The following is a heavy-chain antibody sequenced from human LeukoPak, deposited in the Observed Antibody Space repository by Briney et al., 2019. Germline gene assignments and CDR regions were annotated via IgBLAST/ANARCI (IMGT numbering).Heavy chain of an antibody. V-gene: IGHV4-59*01. J-gene: IGHJ3*02. Sequence: GSLRLSCAASGFTFSSYGMSWVRQPPGKGLEWIGYIYYSGSTNYNPSLKSRVTISVDTSKNQFSLKLSSVTAADTAVYYCARDLHYVWGSYRLYAFDIWGQGTMVTVSS. CDR3: ARDLHYVWGSYRLYAFDI. CDR1: GFTFSSYG. CDR2: IYYSGST. D-gene: IGHD3-16*02.